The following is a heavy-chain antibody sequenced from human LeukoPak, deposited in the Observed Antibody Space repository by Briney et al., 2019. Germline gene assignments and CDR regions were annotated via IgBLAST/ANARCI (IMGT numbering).Heavy chain of an antibody. CDR2: IYDSGST. D-gene: IGHD3-10*01. CDR3: AREVFRDFTVVRGVITNWFDP. Sequence: SETLSLTCAVSGGSISSTNWWSWVRQPPGKGLEWIGEIYDSGSTNYNPSLKSRVTISVGKSKNQFSLKLSSVTAADTAVYYCAREVFRDFTVVRGVITNWFDPWGQGTLVTVSS. CDR1: GGSISSTNW. V-gene: IGHV4-4*02. J-gene: IGHJ5*02.